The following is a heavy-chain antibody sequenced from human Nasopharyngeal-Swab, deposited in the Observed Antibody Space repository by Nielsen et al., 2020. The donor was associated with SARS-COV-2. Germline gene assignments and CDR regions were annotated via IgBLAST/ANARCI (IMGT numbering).Heavy chain of an antibody. V-gene: IGHV1-18*01. D-gene: IGHD3-10*01. CDR3: ARRGYYGSGSYYKNNWFDP. CDR1: GYTFTSYG. Sequence: ASVKVSCKASGYTFTSYGISWVRQAPGQGLEWMGWISAYNGNTNYAQKLQGRVTMTTDTSTSTAYMELRSLRSDDTAVYYCARRGYYGSGSYYKNNWFDPWGQGTLVTVSS. J-gene: IGHJ5*02. CDR2: ISAYNGNT.